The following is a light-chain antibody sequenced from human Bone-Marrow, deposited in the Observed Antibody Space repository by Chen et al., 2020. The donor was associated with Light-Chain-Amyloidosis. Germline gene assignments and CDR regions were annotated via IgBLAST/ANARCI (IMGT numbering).Light chain of an antibody. Sequence: QSALTQPDSVSGSPGQSITISCTGSSGDVGGYNYVSWYRHHPGKAPKLMIYEVSNRPSGVSNRFSCSKSGNTASLTISGLQTEDEADYYCSSYTSTGTYVFGTGTKVTVL. J-gene: IGLJ1*01. V-gene: IGLV2-14*01. CDR2: EVS. CDR1: SGDVGGYNY. CDR3: SSYTSTGTYV.